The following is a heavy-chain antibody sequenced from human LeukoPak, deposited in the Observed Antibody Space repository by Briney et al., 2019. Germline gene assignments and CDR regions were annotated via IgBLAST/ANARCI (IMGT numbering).Heavy chain of an antibody. Sequence: SETLSLTCTVSGDSVSNGHYYWSWIRQPPGKGLQWIGYIYYSGSTNYNSSLKSRVTISVDRSKNQFKNQFSLRLSSVTAADTAVYYCARVARVVAPKVPPTWGPGILVTVSS. V-gene: IGHV4-61*01. J-gene: IGHJ5*02. CDR3: ARVARVVAPKVPPT. CDR1: GDSVSNGHYY. D-gene: IGHD5-12*01. CDR2: IYYSGST.